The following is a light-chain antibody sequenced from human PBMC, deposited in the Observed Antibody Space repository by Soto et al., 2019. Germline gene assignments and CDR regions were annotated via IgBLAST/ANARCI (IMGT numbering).Light chain of an antibody. J-gene: IGLJ2*01. V-gene: IGLV2-23*01. CDR1: SSDVWSYNL. CDR3: CSYAGSSTFVV. CDR2: EGS. Sequence: QSALTQPASVSWSPGQSITISCTGTSSDVWSYNLVSWYQHHPGKAPKLMIYEGSKRPSGVSNRFSGSKSGNTASLTISGLQAEDEADYYCCSYAGSSTFVVFGGGTKLTVL.